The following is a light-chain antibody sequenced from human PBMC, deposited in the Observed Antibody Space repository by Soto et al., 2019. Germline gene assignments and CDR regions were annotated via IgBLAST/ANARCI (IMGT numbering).Light chain of an antibody. CDR3: QQYNSYSPT. Sequence: DIQMTQSPSTLSASVGDRVTITCRASQSISSWLAWYQQKPGKAPKLLIYDASSLESGVPSRFSGSGSGTEFTLTISSLQPYDFATYYCQQYNSYSPTFGHGTRLEIK. V-gene: IGKV1-5*01. CDR1: QSISSW. J-gene: IGKJ5*01. CDR2: DAS.